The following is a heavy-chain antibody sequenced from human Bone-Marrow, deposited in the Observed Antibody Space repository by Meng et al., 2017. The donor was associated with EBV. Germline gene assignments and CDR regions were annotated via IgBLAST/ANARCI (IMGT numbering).Heavy chain of an antibody. D-gene: IGHD3-16*01. J-gene: IGHJ4*02. V-gene: IGHV7-4-1*02. CDR1: GYTFTSYA. CDR2: INTKAGKP. Sequence: QVQLVQAGSDLQKPGSLVKLSCKASGYTFTSYAMNWVRQAPGQGLEWMGWINTKAGKPTYAPGFTGRFVFSLDTSDSTTYLQISSLKTEDSAVYYCARDGGRRLDYWGQGTLVTVPS. CDR3: ARDGGRRLDY.